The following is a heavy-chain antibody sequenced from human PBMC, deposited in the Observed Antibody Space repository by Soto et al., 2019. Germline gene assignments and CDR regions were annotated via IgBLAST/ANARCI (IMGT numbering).Heavy chain of an antibody. CDR1: GFTFSSYG. J-gene: IGHJ4*01. D-gene: IGHD1-26*01. CDR3: AKDEYRGSSFDY. V-gene: IGHV3-30*18. Sequence: QVQLVESGGGVVQPGRSLRLSCAASGFTFSSYGMHWVRQAPGKGLEWVARISYDGSKKVYADSVTGRFTISRDNSKYTLYLQVYSLRAEDTAVFYCAKDEYRGSSFDYWGHGTLVTVSS. CDR2: ISYDGSKK.